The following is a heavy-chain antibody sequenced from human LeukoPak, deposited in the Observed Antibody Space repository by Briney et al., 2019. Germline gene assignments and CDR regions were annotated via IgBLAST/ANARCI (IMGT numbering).Heavy chain of an antibody. J-gene: IGHJ4*02. CDR2: IKQDGSEK. D-gene: IGHD1-26*01. CDR1: GFTFNNYW. V-gene: IGHV3-7*01. Sequence: GGSLRLSCAASGFTFNNYWMTWVRQAPGKGLEWVANIKQDGSEKDYVDSVKGRFTTSRDNAKNSLFLQMNSLRAEDTAVYYCAKDGSVGATIDCWGQGTLVTVSS. CDR3: AKDGSVGATIDC.